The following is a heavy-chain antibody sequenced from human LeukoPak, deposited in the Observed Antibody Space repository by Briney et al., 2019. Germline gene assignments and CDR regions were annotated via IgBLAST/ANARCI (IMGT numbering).Heavy chain of an antibody. CDR2: IKADGSEK. D-gene: IGHD1-26*01. CDR1: GFTFSSYA. CDR3: AYRNNFEY. Sequence: GGSLRLSCAASGFTFSSYAMSWVRQAPGKGLEWVANIKADGSEKYCVDSVKGRFTISRDDAKRTVDLQMDNLRAEDTAIYYCAYRNNFEYWGQGALVTVSS. V-gene: IGHV3-7*05. J-gene: IGHJ4*02.